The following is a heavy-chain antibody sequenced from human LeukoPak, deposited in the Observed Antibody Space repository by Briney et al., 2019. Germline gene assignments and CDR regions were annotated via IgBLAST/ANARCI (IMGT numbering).Heavy chain of an antibody. Sequence: PGGSLRLFCAASGFTFSSYAMSWVRQAPGKGLEWVSTISNSDGKTYYADSVKGRFTISRDNSKNTLYVQMNSLTAEDTAIYYCAKATGNLGNWGQGTLVTVSS. D-gene: IGHD1-1*01. CDR1: GFTFSSYA. CDR2: ISNSDGKT. CDR3: AKATGNLGN. V-gene: IGHV3-23*01. J-gene: IGHJ4*02.